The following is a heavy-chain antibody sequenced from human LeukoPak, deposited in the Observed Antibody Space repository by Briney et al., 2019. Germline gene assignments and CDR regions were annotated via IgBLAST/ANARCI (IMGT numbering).Heavy chain of an antibody. V-gene: IGHV4-34*01. D-gene: IGHD3-22*01. J-gene: IGHJ5*02. CDR2: INHSGST. CDR3: ARRETYYYDSSGYYPNWFDP. CDR1: GGSFSGYY. Sequence: SETLSLTCAVYGGSFSGYYWSWIRQPPGKGLEWIGEINHSGSTNYNPSLKSRVTISVDTSKNQFSLKLSSVTAADTAVYYCARRETYYYDSSGYYPNWFDPWGQGTLVTVSS.